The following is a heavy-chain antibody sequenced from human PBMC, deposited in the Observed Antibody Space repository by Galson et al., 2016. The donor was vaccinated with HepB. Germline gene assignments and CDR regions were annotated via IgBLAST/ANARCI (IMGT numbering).Heavy chain of an antibody. Sequence: SETLSLTCGVSGGSFNAYYWSWIRQSPGKGLEWIGEINHTGFTKYSPSLKSRVTISVDTSKNQFSLKLTSMTAADTAVYYCAWVVVAATNWFDPWGQGTLVTVSS. CDR3: AWVVVAATNWFDP. V-gene: IGHV4-34*01. J-gene: IGHJ5*02. CDR1: GGSFNAYY. D-gene: IGHD2-15*01. CDR2: INHTGFT.